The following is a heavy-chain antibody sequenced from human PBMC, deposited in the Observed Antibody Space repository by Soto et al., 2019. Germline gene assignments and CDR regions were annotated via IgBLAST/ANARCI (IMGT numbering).Heavy chain of an antibody. J-gene: IGHJ5*02. V-gene: IGHV4-39*01. CDR1: GGSISSSSYY. Sequence: SETLSLTCTVSGGSISSSSYYWGWIRQPPGKGLEWIGSIYYSGSTYYNPSLKSRVTISVDTSKNQFSLKLSSVTAADTAVYYCARRQSSSWYELWGQGTLVTVS. D-gene: IGHD6-13*01. CDR3: ARRQSSSWYEL. CDR2: IYYSGST.